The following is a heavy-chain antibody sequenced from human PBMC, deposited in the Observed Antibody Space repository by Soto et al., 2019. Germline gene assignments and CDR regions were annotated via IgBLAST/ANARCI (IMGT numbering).Heavy chain of an antibody. D-gene: IGHD3-16*01. Sequence: VGSLRLSCAASGFYFSTYWMSWVRQAPGKGLEWVANIKPDGSERRYVDSVRGRFTISRDNARNSLYLQMNSLSADDTAVYYCAGASERYWGQGTLVTVSS. CDR1: GFYFSTYW. CDR3: AGASERY. J-gene: IGHJ4*02. CDR2: IKPDGSER. V-gene: IGHV3-7*01.